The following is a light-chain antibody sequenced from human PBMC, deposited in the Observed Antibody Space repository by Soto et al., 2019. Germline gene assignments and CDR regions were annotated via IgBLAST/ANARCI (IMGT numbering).Light chain of an antibody. CDR1: QSISSW. V-gene: IGKV1-5*01. J-gene: IGKJ4*01. CDR3: LQDYNYPLT. CDR2: DAS. Sequence: DIQITQSPSTLSASVGDRVRITCRASQSISSWLAWYQQKPGKAPKLLIYDASSLESGVPSRFSGSGSGTEFTLTISSLQPDDFATYYCLQDYNYPLTFGGGTKVDIK.